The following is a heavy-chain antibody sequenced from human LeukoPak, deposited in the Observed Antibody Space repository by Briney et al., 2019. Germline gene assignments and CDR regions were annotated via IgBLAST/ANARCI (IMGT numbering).Heavy chain of an antibody. D-gene: IGHD3-3*01. CDR3: ARGRFLEWLLYGQYYFDY. Sequence: GGSLRLSCAASGFTFSDYYMSWIRQAPGRGLEWVSYISSSGSTIYYADSVKGRFTISRDNAKNSLYLQMNSLRAEDTAVYYCARGRFLEWLLYGQYYFDYWGQGTLVTVSS. CDR1: GFTFSDYY. CDR2: ISSSGSTI. J-gene: IGHJ4*02. V-gene: IGHV3-11*04.